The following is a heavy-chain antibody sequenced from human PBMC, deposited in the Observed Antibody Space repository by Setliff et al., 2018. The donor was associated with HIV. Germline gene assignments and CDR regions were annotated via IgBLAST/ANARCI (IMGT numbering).Heavy chain of an antibody. CDR3: ASGREAVAGALHFDY. CDR1: GGSISSSGYY. CDR2: IYYSGST. V-gene: IGHV4-61*05. D-gene: IGHD6-19*01. Sequence: SETLSLTCTVSGGSISSSGYYWGWIRQPPGKGLEWIGYIYYSGSTNYNPSLKSRVTISVDTSKNQFSLKLSSVTAADTAVYYCASGREAVAGALHFDYWGQGTLVTVSS. J-gene: IGHJ4*02.